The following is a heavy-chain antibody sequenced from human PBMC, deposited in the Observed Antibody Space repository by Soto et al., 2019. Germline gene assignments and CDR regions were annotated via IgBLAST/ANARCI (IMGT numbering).Heavy chain of an antibody. D-gene: IGHD4-4*01. CDR1: GFIVSTSY. Sequence: EVQLVESGGGWVQPGGSLRLSCAVSGFIVSTSYMSWVRQAPGKGLEWVSIIHNDGSTYYADSVRGRFTISRDDSKNTLYLQILSLRAEDTAVYYCARDSYTRYWGQGTLVTVSS. V-gene: IGHV3-66*01. CDR2: IHNDGST. J-gene: IGHJ4*02. CDR3: ARDSYTRY.